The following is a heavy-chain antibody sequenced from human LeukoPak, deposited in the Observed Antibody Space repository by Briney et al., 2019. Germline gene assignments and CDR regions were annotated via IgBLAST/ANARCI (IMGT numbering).Heavy chain of an antibody. V-gene: IGHV3-30*02. Sequence: GALRLSCAASGFTFSSYSMNWVRQAPGKGLEWVAFIRYDGSNKYYADSVKGRFTISRDNSKNTLYLQMNSLRAEDTAVYYCAKGQWLRSHFDYWGQGTLVTVSS. CDR2: IRYDGSNK. J-gene: IGHJ4*02. CDR1: GFTFSSYS. CDR3: AKGQWLRSHFDY. D-gene: IGHD5-12*01.